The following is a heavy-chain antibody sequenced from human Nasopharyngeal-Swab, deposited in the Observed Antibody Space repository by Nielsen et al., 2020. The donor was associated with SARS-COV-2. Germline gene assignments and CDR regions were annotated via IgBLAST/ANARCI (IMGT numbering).Heavy chain of an antibody. J-gene: IGHJ6*02. V-gene: IGHV3-9*02. Sequence: SLTTSCAASGFTSDDYAMHWVRPAQGKCLEWVPGISWNIGSIGYADSVKGRFTISRDNAKNSLSLQMNSLRAEETALYYCAKAYGDYPPVYYYYYGMDVWGQGTTVTVSS. CDR2: ISWNIGSI. D-gene: IGHD4-17*01. CDR3: AKAYGDYPPVYYYYYGMDV. CDR1: GFTSDDYA.